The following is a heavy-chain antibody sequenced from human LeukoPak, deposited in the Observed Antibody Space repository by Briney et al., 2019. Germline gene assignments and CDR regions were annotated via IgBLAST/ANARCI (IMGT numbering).Heavy chain of an antibody. D-gene: IGHD5-12*01. CDR2: INPSGGST. Sequence: RASVTVSCTTSGYTFTSYYMHWVRQAPGQGLEWMGIINPSGGSTSYAQKFQGRVTMTKDTSTSTVYMELSSLRSDDTAVYYCARAEGGQWLHFDYWGQGTLVTVSS. CDR1: GYTFTSYY. CDR3: ARAEGGQWLHFDY. V-gene: IGHV1-46*01. J-gene: IGHJ4*02.